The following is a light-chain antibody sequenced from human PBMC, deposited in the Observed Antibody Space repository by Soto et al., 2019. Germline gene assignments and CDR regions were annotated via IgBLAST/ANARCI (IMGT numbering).Light chain of an antibody. V-gene: IGLV2-14*01. CDR1: SSDVGGYND. CDR2: EVS. J-gene: IGLJ1*01. CDR3: ASHTSSTTGV. Sequence: QSVLTQPASVSGSPGQSITISCTGTSSDVGGYNDVSWYQQYPGKAPKLLIFEVSNRPSGVSNRFSGSKSGNTASLTISGRQSEGEADYYCASHTSSTTGVFGTGTNVTVL.